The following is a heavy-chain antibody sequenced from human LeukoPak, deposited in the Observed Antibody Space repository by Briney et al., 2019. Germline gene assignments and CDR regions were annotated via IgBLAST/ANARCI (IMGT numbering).Heavy chain of an antibody. J-gene: IGHJ3*02. Sequence: PGRSLRPSCTASGFTFGDYAMSWVRQAPGKGLEWVGFIRSKAYGGTTEYAASVKGRFSISRDDSKIIAYLQMNSLKTEDTAVYYCTRRSGYSYGDAFDIWGQGTMVTVSS. D-gene: IGHD5-18*01. CDR2: IRSKAYGGTT. CDR1: GFTFGDYA. CDR3: TRRSGYSYGDAFDI. V-gene: IGHV3-49*04.